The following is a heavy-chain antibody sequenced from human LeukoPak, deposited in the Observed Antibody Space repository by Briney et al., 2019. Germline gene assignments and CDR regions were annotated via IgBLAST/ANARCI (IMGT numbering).Heavy chain of an antibody. CDR3: ARHFGDLLDS. Sequence: GESLKISCKGSGYSFASHWIGWVRQMPGKGLEWMGIIYPGDSDTRYSPSFQGQVTISADKSINTAYLQWSSLKASDTAMYFCARHFGDLLDSWGQGTLVTVSS. CDR2: IYPGDSDT. D-gene: IGHD3-10*01. J-gene: IGHJ4*02. CDR1: GYSFASHW. V-gene: IGHV5-51*01.